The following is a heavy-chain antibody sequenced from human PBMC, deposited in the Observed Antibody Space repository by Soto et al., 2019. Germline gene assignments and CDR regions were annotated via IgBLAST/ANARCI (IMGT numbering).Heavy chain of an antibody. CDR1: GFTFSSYG. CDR3: ARDRQLRYQDY. J-gene: IGHJ4*02. CDR2: IWYDGSNK. Sequence: QVQLVESGGGVVQPGRSLRLSCAASGFTFSSYGMHWVRQAPGKGLEWVAVIWYDGSNKYYADSVKGRFTISRDNSKNTLYLQMNSLRAEDTAVYYCARDRQLRYQDYWGQGTLVTVSS. V-gene: IGHV3-33*01. D-gene: IGHD3-9*01.